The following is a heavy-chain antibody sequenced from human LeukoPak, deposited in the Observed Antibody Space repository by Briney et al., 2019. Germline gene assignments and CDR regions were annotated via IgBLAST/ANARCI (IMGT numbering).Heavy chain of an antibody. CDR1: GGSISSGGYY. CDR2: IYHSGST. V-gene: IGHV4-30-2*01. Sequence: SETLSLTCTVSGGSISSGGYYWSWIRQPPGKGLEWIGYIYHSGSTYYNPSLKSRVTISVDRSKNQFSLKLSSVTAADTAVYYCARDYGDYVHIFDYWGQGALVTVSS. J-gene: IGHJ4*02. CDR3: ARDYGDYVHIFDY. D-gene: IGHD4-17*01.